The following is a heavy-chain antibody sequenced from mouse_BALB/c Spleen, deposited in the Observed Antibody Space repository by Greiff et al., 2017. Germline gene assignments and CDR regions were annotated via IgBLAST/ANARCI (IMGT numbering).Heavy chain of an antibody. CDR3: AKSVESWCAY. Sequence: VQLQQPGAELVPPGDSVKLSCTASGFNIHDTYMHWVKQRLAQGPEWIGRFDPANGNTKYDSKLQGKITITVDTSSNTAYLHISSLTSEDTAVYYCAKSVESWCAYWGQGTLITVSA. CDR2: FDPANGNT. CDR1: GFNIHDTY. J-gene: IGHJ3*01. V-gene: IGHV14-3*02.